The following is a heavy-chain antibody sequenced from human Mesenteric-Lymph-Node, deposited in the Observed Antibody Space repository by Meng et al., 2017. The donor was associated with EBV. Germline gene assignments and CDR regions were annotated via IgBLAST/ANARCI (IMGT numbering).Heavy chain of an antibody. CDR2: IFHSGST. D-gene: IGHD5-24*01. J-gene: IGHJ4*02. CDR3: ARPRRWLQSEFDF. CDR1: GGSINNSNLD. Sequence: HVQESRPSVCEPPETLSLTCTVSGGSINNSNLDWGWIRQPPGKGLEWIGSIFHSGSTYYNPSLKSRVTVSVDTSKNQFSLKLNSVTTADTAMYYCARPRRWLQSEFDFWGPGTLVTVSS. V-gene: IGHV4-39*01.